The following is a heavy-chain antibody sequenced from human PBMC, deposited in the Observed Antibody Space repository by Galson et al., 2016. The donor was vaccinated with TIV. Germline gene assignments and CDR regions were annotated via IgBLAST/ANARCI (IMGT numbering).Heavy chain of an antibody. D-gene: IGHD3-22*01. V-gene: IGHV1-69*13. CDR2: IVPMFGTT. CDR3: ARGRGIYDSSGYFLFDH. J-gene: IGHJ5*02. Sequence: SVKVSSKASGVTFSYFAFSWVRQAPGQGLEWMGGIVPMFGTTNYAQKFQGRVTISADESTTTAYLELSSLRSEDTAVYYCARGRGIYDSSGYFLFDHWGQGTLVTVSS. CDR1: GVTFSYFA.